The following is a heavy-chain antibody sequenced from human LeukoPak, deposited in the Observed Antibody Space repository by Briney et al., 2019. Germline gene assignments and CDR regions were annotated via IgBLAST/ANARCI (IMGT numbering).Heavy chain of an antibody. V-gene: IGHV1-46*01. CDR1: GYTFSSYY. Sequence: ASVKVSCKASGYTFSSYYMHWVRQAPGQGLEWMGAINPSGGSTSYAQKFQGRIIMTRDTSTSTVYMELSSLRSEDTAVYYCARGRDITGYSDYWGQGTLVTVSS. J-gene: IGHJ4*02. CDR2: INPSGGST. CDR3: ARGRDITGYSDY. D-gene: IGHD3-22*01.